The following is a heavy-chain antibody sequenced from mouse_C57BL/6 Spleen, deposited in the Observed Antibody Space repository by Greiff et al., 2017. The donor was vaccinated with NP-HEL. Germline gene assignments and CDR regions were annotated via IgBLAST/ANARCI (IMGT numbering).Heavy chain of an antibody. J-gene: IGHJ2*01. V-gene: IGHV5-17*01. Sequence: EVNLVESGGGLVKPGGSLKLSCAASGFTFSDYGMHWVRQAPEKGLEWVAYISSGSSTIYYADTVKGRFTISRDNAKNTLFLQMTSLRSEETAMYYCAGPSPYYLGYFDYWGQGTTLTVSS. CDR2: ISSGSSTI. D-gene: IGHD1-1*01. CDR3: AGPSPYYLGYFDY. CDR1: GFTFSDYG.